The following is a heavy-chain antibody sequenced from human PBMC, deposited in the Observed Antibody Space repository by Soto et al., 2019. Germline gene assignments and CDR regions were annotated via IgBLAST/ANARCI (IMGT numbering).Heavy chain of an antibody. CDR3: ATHFYYGDYRGY. D-gene: IGHD4-17*01. V-gene: IGHV4-39*01. CDR1: GGSISSSSYY. CDR2: IYYSGST. J-gene: IGHJ4*02. Sequence: QLQLQESGPGLVKPSETLSLTCTVSGGSISSSSYYWGWIRQPPGKGLEWLGSIYYSGSTYYTPSLKCRVTISVDTSKHQFSLKLSSVTAADTSVYYCATHFYYGDYRGYWGQGTLVTVSS.